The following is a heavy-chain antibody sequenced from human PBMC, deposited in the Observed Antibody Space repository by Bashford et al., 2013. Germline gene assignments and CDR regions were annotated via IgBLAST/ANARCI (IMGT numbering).Heavy chain of an antibody. CDR1: GYTFTSYY. CDR2: INPSGGST. Sequence: ASVKVSCKASGYTFTSYYMHWVRQAPGQGLEWMGIINPSGGSTSYAQKFQGRVTMTRDTSTSTVYMELSSLRSEDTAVYYCARGRAPLYYDSSGDAFDIWGQGTMVTVSS. V-gene: IGHV1-46*01. J-gene: IGHJ3*02. D-gene: IGHD3-22*01. CDR3: ARGRAPLYYDSSGDAFDI.